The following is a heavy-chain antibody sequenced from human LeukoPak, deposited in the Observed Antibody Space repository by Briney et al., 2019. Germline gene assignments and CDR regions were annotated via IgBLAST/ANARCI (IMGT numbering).Heavy chain of an antibody. Sequence: GGSLRLSCAASGFTFVDYAMHWVRQAPGKGLEWVSLISGDGGSTYYADSVKGRFTISRDNSKNSLDLQMNSLRTEDTALYYCAKDASSSWPKYYFDYWGQGTLVTVSS. D-gene: IGHD6-13*01. CDR3: AKDASSSWPKYYFDY. CDR2: ISGDGGST. CDR1: GFTFVDYA. V-gene: IGHV3-43*02. J-gene: IGHJ4*02.